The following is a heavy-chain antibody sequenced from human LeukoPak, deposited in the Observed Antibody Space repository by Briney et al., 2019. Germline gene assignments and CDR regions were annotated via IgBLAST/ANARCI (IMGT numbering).Heavy chain of an antibody. J-gene: IGHJ5*02. Sequence: GESLKISCKGSGYSFTSYWIGWVRQMPGKGLEWMGIIYPGDSDTRYSPSFQGQVTILADKSISTAYLQWSSLKASDTAMYYCARHPIAAGGAYNWFDPWGQGTLVTVSS. V-gene: IGHV5-51*01. CDR2: IYPGDSDT. CDR1: GYSFTSYW. D-gene: IGHD6-13*01. CDR3: ARHPIAAGGAYNWFDP.